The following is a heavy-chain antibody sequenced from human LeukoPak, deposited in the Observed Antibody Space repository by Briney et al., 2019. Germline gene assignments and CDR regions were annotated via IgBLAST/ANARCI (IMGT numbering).Heavy chain of an antibody. V-gene: IGHV4-31*03. CDR2: IYYSGST. D-gene: IGHD4-17*01. J-gene: IGHJ4*02. CDR1: GGSISSGGYY. CDR3: ARSDYGDYRDYFDY. Sequence: SETLSLTCTVSGGSISSGGYYWSWIRQHPGKGLEWIGYIYYSGSTYYNPSLKSRVTISVDTSKNQFSLKLSSVTAADTAVYYCARSDYGDYRDYFDYWGQGTLVTVFS.